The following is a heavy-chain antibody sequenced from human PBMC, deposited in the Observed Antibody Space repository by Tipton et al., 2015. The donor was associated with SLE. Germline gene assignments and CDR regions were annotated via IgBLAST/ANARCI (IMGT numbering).Heavy chain of an antibody. CDR1: GGSISSGSYY. CDR3: ASVPAGYFDY. CDR2: IYTSGST. Sequence: LRLSCTVSGGSISSGSYYWSWIRQPAGKGLEWIGHIYTSGSTNYNPSLKSRVTISVDTSKNQFSLKLSSVTAADTAVYYCASVPAGYFDYWGQGTLVTVSS. J-gene: IGHJ4*02. V-gene: IGHV4-61*09. D-gene: IGHD2-15*01.